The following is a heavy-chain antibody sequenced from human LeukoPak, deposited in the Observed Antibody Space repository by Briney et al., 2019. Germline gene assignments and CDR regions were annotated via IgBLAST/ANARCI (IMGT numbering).Heavy chain of an antibody. D-gene: IGHD3-10*01. CDR2: ISSSSSYI. V-gene: IGHV3-21*01. J-gene: IGHJ4*02. CDR3: ARDMVVPFRYYGSGSYR. Sequence: GGSLRLSCAASGFTFSSYAMSWVRQAPGKGLEWVSSISSSSSYIYYADSVKGRFTISRDNAKNSLYLQMNSLRAEDTAVYYCARDMVVPFRYYGSGSYRWGQGTLVTVSS. CDR1: GFTFSSYA.